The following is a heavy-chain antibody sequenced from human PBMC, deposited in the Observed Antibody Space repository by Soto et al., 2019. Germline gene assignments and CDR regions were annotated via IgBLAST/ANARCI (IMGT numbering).Heavy chain of an antibody. CDR1: GFTFSNYA. Sequence: PGGSLRLSXAASGFTFSNYAMSWVRQAPGKGLEWVSGITGRGVSSNYADSVKGRFSISRDNSKYTLYLQMNNLRAEDTAVYYCAKDASPVGVDYFDHWGQGTLVTVSS. V-gene: IGHV3-23*01. J-gene: IGHJ4*02. CDR2: ITGRGVSS. CDR3: AKDASPVGVDYFDH. D-gene: IGHD1-26*01.